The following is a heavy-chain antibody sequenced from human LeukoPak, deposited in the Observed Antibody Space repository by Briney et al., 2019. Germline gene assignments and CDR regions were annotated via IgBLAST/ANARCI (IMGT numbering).Heavy chain of an antibody. CDR3: ARGSYGGYDKAPVDY. Sequence: KPSETLSLTCTVSGGSISSYYWSWIRQPPGKGLEWIGYIYYSGSTNYNPSLKSRVTISVDTSKNQFTLKLSSVTAADTAVYYCARGSYGGYDKAPVDYWGQGTLVTVSS. CDR1: GGSISSYY. V-gene: IGHV4-59*01. D-gene: IGHD5-12*01. J-gene: IGHJ4*02. CDR2: IYYSGST.